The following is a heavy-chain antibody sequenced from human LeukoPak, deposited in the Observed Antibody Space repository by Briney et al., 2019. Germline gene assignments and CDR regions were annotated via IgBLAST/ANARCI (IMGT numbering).Heavy chain of an antibody. Sequence: PGGSLRLSCAASGFTFSSYAMSWVRQAPGKGLEWVSAISGSGGSTYYADSVKGRFTISRDNSKNTLYLQMNSLRAEDTAVYYCAKSYYDSSGYRMGFDYWGQGTLVTVSS. CDR1: GFTFSSYA. CDR2: ISGSGGST. J-gene: IGHJ4*02. CDR3: AKSYYDSSGYRMGFDY. V-gene: IGHV3-23*01. D-gene: IGHD3-22*01.